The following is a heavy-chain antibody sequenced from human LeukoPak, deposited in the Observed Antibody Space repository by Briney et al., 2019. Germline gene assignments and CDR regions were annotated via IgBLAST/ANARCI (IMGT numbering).Heavy chain of an antibody. CDR1: GGSISSGSYY. CDR2: LHTTGGT. J-gene: IGHJ3*01. Sequence: PSETLSLTCAVSGGSISSGSYYWSWIRQPAGKGLEWIGRLHTTGGTNYNPSFKSRLSILGDTSKNQFSLQLSSVTAADTAVYYCARYRYSGYDDAFDLWGQGTMVTVSS. CDR3: ARYRYSGYDDAFDL. D-gene: IGHD5-12*01. V-gene: IGHV4-61*02.